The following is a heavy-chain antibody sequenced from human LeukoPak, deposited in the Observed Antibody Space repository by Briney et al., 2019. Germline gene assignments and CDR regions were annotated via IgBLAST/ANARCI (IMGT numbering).Heavy chain of an antibody. CDR2: IYYSGST. CDR1: GGSISSYY. Sequence: SETLSLTCTVSGGSISSYYWSWIRQPPGKGLEWIGYIYYSGSTNYNPSLKSRVTISVDTSKNQFSLKLSSVTAADTAVYYCAGGSIWYYYYYYMDVWGKGTTVTVSS. CDR3: AGGSIWYYYYYYMDV. J-gene: IGHJ6*03. V-gene: IGHV4-59*01. D-gene: IGHD6-13*01.